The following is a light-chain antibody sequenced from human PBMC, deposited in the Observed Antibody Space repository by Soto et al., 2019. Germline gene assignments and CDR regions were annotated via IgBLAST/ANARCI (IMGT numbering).Light chain of an antibody. V-gene: IGKV3-11*01. J-gene: IGKJ3*01. CDR1: QSVSSY. Sequence: EIVLTQSPATLSLSPGERATLSCRASQSVSSYLAWYQQKPGQAPRLLIYDASNRATGIPARFSGSGSGTDVTLTISSLEPEDFAVYYCHQRSNWPPAFTFGPGTKVDIK. CDR2: DAS. CDR3: HQRSNWPPAFT.